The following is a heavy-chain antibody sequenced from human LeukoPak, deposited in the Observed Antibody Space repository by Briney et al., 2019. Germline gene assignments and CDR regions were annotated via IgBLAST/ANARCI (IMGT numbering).Heavy chain of an antibody. J-gene: IGHJ2*01. CDR3: ARDSTNLANYDILTGYTNWYFDL. Sequence: ASVKVSCKASGGTFSSYAISWVRQAPGQGLEWMGGIIPIFGTANYAQKLQGRVTMTTDTSTSTAYMELRSLRSDDTAVYYCARDSTNLANYDILTGYTNWYFDLWGRGTLVTVSS. D-gene: IGHD3-9*01. V-gene: IGHV1-69*05. CDR1: GGTFSSYA. CDR2: IIPIFGTA.